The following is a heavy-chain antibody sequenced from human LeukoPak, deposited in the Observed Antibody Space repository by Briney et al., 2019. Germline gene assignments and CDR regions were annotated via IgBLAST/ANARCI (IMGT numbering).Heavy chain of an antibody. J-gene: IGHJ6*03. V-gene: IGHV3-7*01. Sequence: GGSLRLSCAASGFTFSSYWMSWVRQAPGKGLEWVANIKQDGSEKYYVDSVKGRFTISRDNAKNSLYLQMNSLRAEDTAVYYCARAWSYDFWSGYPSSYYYMDVWGKGATVTVPS. CDR2: IKQDGSEK. CDR1: GFTFSSYW. CDR3: ARAWSYDFWSGYPSSYYYMDV. D-gene: IGHD3-3*01.